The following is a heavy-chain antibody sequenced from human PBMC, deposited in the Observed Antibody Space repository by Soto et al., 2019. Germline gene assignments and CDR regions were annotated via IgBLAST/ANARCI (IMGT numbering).Heavy chain of an antibody. J-gene: IGHJ6*02. Sequence: PSETLSLTCTVSGGSISSYYWSWIRQPPGKGLDWIEYIYYSGSTNYNPSLKSRVTISVDTSKSQFSLKLSSVTAADTAVYYCAGGDYYHSSGYYFYYYTMDVWGQGTTVTAP. D-gene: IGHD3-22*01. CDR3: AGGDYYHSSGYYFYYYTMDV. CDR1: GGSISSYY. V-gene: IGHV4-59*08. CDR2: IYYSGST.